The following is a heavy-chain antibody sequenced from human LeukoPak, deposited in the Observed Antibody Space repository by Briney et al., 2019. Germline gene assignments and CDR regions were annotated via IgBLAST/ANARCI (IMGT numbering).Heavy chain of an antibody. V-gene: IGHV5-51*01. CDR1: GYSFTTYW. CDR3: ARRHYYDTSGYNFNYFDY. J-gene: IGHJ4*02. D-gene: IGHD3-22*01. Sequence: GESLKISCQGSGYSFTTYWIGWVRQMPGKGLEWMGNIYPGDSDTRYSPSFQGQVTISVDKSITTAYLQWSSLKASDTAVYYCARRHYYDTSGYNFNYFDYWGQGTLVTVSS. CDR2: IYPGDSDT.